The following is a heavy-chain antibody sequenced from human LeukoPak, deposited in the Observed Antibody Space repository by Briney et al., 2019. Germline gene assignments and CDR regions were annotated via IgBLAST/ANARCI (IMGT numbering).Heavy chain of an antibody. D-gene: IGHD6-19*01. Sequence: ASVKVSCKTSGYTFTSYGISWVRQAPGQGLEWMGWISGYNAKTNYAQKFQGRVTMTIDTSTSTVYMELRSLRSGDTAVYYCARPRVAGSLDYWGQGTLVTVSS. J-gene: IGHJ4*02. V-gene: IGHV1-18*01. CDR2: ISGYNAKT. CDR1: GYTFTSYG. CDR3: ARPRVAGSLDY.